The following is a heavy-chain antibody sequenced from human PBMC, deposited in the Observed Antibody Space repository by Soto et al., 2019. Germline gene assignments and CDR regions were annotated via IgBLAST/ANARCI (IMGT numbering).Heavy chain of an antibody. CDR2: VHFSATT. V-gene: IGHV4-61*03. J-gene: IGHJ4*02. CDR3: ARYCNNFDCHRLYCFGS. CDR1: AGPARNGMYY. Sequence: SETLSLTCSVSAGPARNGMYYWSWVRQPPGKRLECLANVHFSATTIYHPSLMGRVAMSVDMSKHHVCLELTSATAADTAIYYCARYCNNFDCHRLYCFGSWGQETWVTAS. D-gene: IGHD2-8*01.